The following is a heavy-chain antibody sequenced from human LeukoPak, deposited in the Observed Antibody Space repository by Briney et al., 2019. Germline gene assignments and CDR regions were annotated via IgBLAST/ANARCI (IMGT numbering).Heavy chain of an antibody. J-gene: IGHJ3*02. Sequence: GRSLRLSCAASGFTFSSYGMHWVRQALGKGLEWVAVISYDGSNKYYADSVKGRFTISRDNSKNTLYLQMNSLRAEDTAVYYCAKVGWGSGYFGNDAFDIWGQGTMVTVSS. D-gene: IGHD3-22*01. CDR2: ISYDGSNK. CDR3: AKVGWGSGYFGNDAFDI. CDR1: GFTFSSYG. V-gene: IGHV3-30*18.